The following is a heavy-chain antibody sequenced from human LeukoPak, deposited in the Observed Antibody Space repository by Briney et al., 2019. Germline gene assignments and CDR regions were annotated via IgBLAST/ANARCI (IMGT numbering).Heavy chain of an antibody. J-gene: IGHJ3*02. CDR3: ARHADSSGLGDAFDI. CDR1: GYSFTSYW. CDR2: IYPGDSAT. D-gene: IGHD3-22*01. Sequence: GESLKISCKASGYSFTSYWIAWVRQTPGKGLEWMGIIYPGDSATRYSPSFQGQVTTSADKSISTAYLQWSSLKASDTAMYYCARHADSSGLGDAFDIWGHGTMVTVSS. V-gene: IGHV5-51*01.